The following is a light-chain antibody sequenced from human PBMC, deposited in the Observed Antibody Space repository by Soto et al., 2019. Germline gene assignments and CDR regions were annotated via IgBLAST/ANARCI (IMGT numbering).Light chain of an antibody. CDR3: QKYGSSPPIT. Sequence: EIVLTQSPGTLSLSPGERATLSCGASQSVSNNYLAWYQQKPGQAPRLLIYGASNRATGIPDRFSGSGSGTDFTLTISRLEPEDFAVYYCQKYGSSPPITFGQGTRLEIK. J-gene: IGKJ5*01. CDR1: QSVSNNY. V-gene: IGKV3-20*01. CDR2: GAS.